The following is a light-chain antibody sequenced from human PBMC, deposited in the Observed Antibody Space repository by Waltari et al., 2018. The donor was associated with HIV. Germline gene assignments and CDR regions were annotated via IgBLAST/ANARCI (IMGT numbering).Light chain of an antibody. CDR2: DVS. CDR3: SSYTSSSPYA. J-gene: IGLJ1*01. V-gene: IGLV2-14*03. CDR1: SSDVGGYNY. Sequence: QSALTQPASVSGSPGQSITISCTGTSSDVGGYNYVSWYQQHPGKAPKLMIYDVSNRPSGVSNRFSGSKSGNTASLTSSWLQAEDEADYYCSSYTSSSPYAFGTGTKVTVL.